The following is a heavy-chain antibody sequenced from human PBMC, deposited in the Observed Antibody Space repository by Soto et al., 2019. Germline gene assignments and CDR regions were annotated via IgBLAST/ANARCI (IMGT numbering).Heavy chain of an antibody. J-gene: IGHJ5*02. CDR1: GASIRSTDYY. V-gene: IGHV4-30-4*01. D-gene: IGHD2-21*02. CDR2: VYYTGST. Sequence: SETLTLTCTVSGASIRSTDYYWSWIRQAPGKGLEWIGYVYYTGSTYYNPSLMSRLTISVDTSKNQFSLKLTSVTAAETAVYYCVRTARQGAVAPHWFDRWGQGTQVTVSS. CDR3: VRTARQGAVAPHWFDR.